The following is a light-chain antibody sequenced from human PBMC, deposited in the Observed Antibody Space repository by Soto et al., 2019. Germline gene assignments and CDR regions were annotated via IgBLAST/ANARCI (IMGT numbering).Light chain of an antibody. J-gene: IGKJ3*01. Sequence: EIVMTRSPATLSVSPGERATLSCRASQSVSSNLAWYQQKPGQAPRLLIYGASIRATGIPARFSGSGSGTEFTLTISSLQSEDFAVYYCQQYNNWPFTFGPGTKVDIK. CDR2: GAS. CDR1: QSVSSN. CDR3: QQYNNWPFT. V-gene: IGKV3D-15*01.